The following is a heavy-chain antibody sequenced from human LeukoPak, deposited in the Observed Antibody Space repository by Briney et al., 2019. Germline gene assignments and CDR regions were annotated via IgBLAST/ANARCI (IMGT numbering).Heavy chain of an antibody. CDR3: ARESYSGRTFDY. V-gene: IGHV4-39*02. D-gene: IGHD1-26*01. CDR2: IHYSGST. Sequence: SETLSLTCTASGXSISSSNYYWGWIRQPPGKGLEWIGSIHYSGSTYYNPSLKSRVTISVDTSKNQLSLKLSSVTAADTAVFYCARESYSGRTFDYWGQGTLVTVSS. J-gene: IGHJ4*02. CDR1: GXSISSSNYY.